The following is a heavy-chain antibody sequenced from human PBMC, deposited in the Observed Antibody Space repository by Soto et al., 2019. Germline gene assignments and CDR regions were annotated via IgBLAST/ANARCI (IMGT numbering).Heavy chain of an antibody. V-gene: IGHV4-39*01. Sequence: SETLSLTCTVSGGSLSSSSYYWGWLRQPPGKGLEWIGSIYYSGSTYYNPSLKSRVTISVDTSKNHFCLKCISVIAADTAVYYWARSESGSHYDYYGMDDCSPGTLVGVFS. CDR1: GGSLSSSSYY. CDR2: IYYSGST. D-gene: IGHD1-26*01. CDR3: ARSESGSHYDYYGMDD. J-gene: IGHJ6*02.